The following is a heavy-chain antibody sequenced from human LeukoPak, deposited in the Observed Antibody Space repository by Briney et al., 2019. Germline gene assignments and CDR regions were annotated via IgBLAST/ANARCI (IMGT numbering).Heavy chain of an antibody. D-gene: IGHD5-24*01. CDR2: INPDASST. J-gene: IGHJ4*02. Sequence: GGSLRLSCAASGFSFSNCWMHWVRQAPGKGLVWVSRINPDASSTNYADSLKGRFTVSRDNAKNTLYLQMNSLRAEDTAVYYCARGTMRYISAGDYWGQGILVTVSS. V-gene: IGHV3-74*01. CDR1: GFSFSNCW. CDR3: ARGTMRYISAGDY.